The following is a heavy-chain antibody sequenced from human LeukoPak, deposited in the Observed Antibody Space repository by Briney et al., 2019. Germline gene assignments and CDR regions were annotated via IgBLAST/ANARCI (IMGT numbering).Heavy chain of an antibody. J-gene: IGHJ6*02. CDR3: WRLFEWGVWPQYCTMDV. CDR1: GYTFTSYW. Sequence: GESLKISCNVSGYTFTSYWIGWVRQGTGQGLQWMGSIHPYASDTKYSPSFQGHVTISADKSINTAYLQWNSLKASDTAIYYRWRLFEWGVWPQYCTMDVWRLGTAVTVSS. CDR2: IHPYASDT. D-gene: IGHD3-3*01. V-gene: IGHV5-51*01.